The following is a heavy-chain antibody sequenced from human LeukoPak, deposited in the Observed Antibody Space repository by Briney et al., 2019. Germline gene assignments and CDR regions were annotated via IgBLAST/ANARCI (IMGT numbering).Heavy chain of an antibody. CDR2: INAGNGNT. CDR3: ATIVGYAFDY. J-gene: IGHJ4*02. CDR1: GYTLSQYA. Sequence: ASVKVSCKASGYTLSQYAMHWVRQAPGQRLEWMGWINAGNGNTKYSQKFQGRVTITRDTSANTAYMELSSLRSEDTAVYYCATIVGYAFDYWGQGTLVTVSS. D-gene: IGHD2-2*01. V-gene: IGHV1-3*01.